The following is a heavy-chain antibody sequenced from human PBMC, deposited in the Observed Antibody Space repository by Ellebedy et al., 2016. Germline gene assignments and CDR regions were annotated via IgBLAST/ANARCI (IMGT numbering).Heavy chain of an antibody. CDR3: ARDNMRKDDY. V-gene: IGHV3-7*03. CDR2: INTDGGLK. Sequence: GGSLRLSCSVSGFTFSSFWMTWVRQAPGKGLEWVANINTDGGLKNYADSVKGRFTISRDNAKNSLYLQMNSLRVEDTALYYCARDNMRKDDYWGQGTLVTVS. CDR1: GFTFSSFW. J-gene: IGHJ4*02.